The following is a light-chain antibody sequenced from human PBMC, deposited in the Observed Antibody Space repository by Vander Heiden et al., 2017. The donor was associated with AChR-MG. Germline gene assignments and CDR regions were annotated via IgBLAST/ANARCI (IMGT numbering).Light chain of an antibody. CDR2: WAS. CDR3: QQYYSLPLT. CDR1: QTVLYSSNNKSY. V-gene: IGKV4-1*01. Sequence: DIVMTQSPDSLAVSLGERATVNCKSSQTVLYSSNNKSYLAWYQQKPGQPPKLLIYWASTRQSGVPDRFSGSGSGTDFTLTISSLQAEDVAVYYCQQYYSLPLTFGRGTKVEIK. J-gene: IGKJ1*01.